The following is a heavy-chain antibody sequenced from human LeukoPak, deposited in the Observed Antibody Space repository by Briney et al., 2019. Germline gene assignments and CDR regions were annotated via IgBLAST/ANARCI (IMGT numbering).Heavy chain of an antibody. Sequence: SETLSLTCAVYGGSFSGYYWSWIRQPPRKGLEWIWEINHSGSTNYNPSLKSRVTISVDTSKNQFSLKLSSVTAADTAVYYCARSYYDFWSGYYTLYFDYWGQGTLVTVSS. V-gene: IGHV4-34*01. J-gene: IGHJ4*02. CDR1: GGSFSGYY. CDR2: INHSGST. D-gene: IGHD3-3*01. CDR3: ARSYYDFWSGYYTLYFDY.